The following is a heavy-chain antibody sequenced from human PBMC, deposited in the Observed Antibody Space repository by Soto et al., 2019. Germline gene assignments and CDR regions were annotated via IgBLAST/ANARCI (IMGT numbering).Heavy chain of an antibody. Sequence: QVQLVQSGAEVKKPGASVKVSCESSGFSLTDHYLHWVREAPGQGLEWLGWINANSGGTKYAQKFQGRVAMTRDTSITTVYMELSRLRSDDTAVYFCARGTPYHRNDDWFDTWGQGTLVTVSS. V-gene: IGHV1-2*02. J-gene: IGHJ5*02. CDR3: ARGTPYHRNDDWFDT. CDR1: GFSLTDHY. CDR2: INANSGGT.